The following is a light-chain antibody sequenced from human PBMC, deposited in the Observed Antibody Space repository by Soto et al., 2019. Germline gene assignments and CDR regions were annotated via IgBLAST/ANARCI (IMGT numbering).Light chain of an antibody. CDR1: QSISSS. V-gene: IGKV1-39*01. J-gene: IGKJ2*01. Sequence: DIQMTQSPSSLSASVGDRVTITCWASQSISSSLIWLQQKPGKAPKLLIAAASTLQSGVPSRFSGSGYGTDFTLTINSLQPEDFATYYCQQSYSTPRTFGQGTKVEIK. CDR3: QQSYSTPRT. CDR2: AAS.